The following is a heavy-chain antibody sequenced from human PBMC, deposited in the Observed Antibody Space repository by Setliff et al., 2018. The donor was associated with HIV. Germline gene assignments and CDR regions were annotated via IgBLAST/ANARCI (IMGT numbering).Heavy chain of an antibody. CDR3: ARDYMKQLTYFDS. V-gene: IGHV4-59*01. Sequence: PSETLSLTCSVSGASISSYYWSWIRQPPGKGLEWIGYISPTGNTNYNPSLKSRVTISTDTSKNQFSLNVRSVTAADTAVYFCARDYMKQLTYFDSWGQGTLVTVSS. CDR2: ISPTGNT. J-gene: IGHJ4*02. D-gene: IGHD6-13*01. CDR1: GASISSYY.